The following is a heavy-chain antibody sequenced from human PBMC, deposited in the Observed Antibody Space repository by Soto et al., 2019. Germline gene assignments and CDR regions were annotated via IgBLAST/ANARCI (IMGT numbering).Heavy chain of an antibody. CDR3: ARDLRLTNQNLFY. CDR2: ISSSSSTI. V-gene: IGHV3-48*02. J-gene: IGHJ4*02. Sequence: GGSLRLSCAASGFTFSSYSMNWVRQAPGKGLEWVSYISSSSSTIYYADSVKGRFTISRDNAKNSLYLQMNSLRDVDTAVYYCARDLRLTNQNLFYWGQGTLVTVSS. D-gene: IGHD4-17*01. CDR1: GFTFSSYS.